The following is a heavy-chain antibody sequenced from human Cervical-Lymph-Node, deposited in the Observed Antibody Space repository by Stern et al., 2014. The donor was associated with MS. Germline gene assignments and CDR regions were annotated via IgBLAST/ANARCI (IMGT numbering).Heavy chain of an antibody. CDR1: GFSLDTGGVG. CDR3: ARTLYFGDYGGSFDS. CDR2: IYWDDDE. V-gene: IGHV2-5*02. J-gene: IGHJ4*02. Sequence: QITLKASGPTLVKPSQTLTLTCTFSGFSLDTGGVGVAWIRKSRAGALEWLSTIYWDDDERSTPSLRSRLTVTKDTSKSQVVLTMTDMDPADTAAYYCARTLYFGDYGGSFDSWGQGTLVTVSS. D-gene: IGHD4-17*01.